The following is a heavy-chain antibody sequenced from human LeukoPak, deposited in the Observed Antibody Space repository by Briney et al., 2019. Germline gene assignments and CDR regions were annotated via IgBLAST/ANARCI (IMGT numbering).Heavy chain of an antibody. V-gene: IGHV3-21*01. CDR2: ISSSSSYI. CDR3: ARDGYYYDSSGLKTFDY. J-gene: IGHJ4*02. Sequence: GGSLRLSCAASGFTFSSYSMNWFRQAPGKGLEWVSSISSSSSYIYYADSVKGRFTISRDNAKNSLYLQMNSLRAEDTAVYYCARDGYYYDSSGLKTFDYWGQGTLVTVSS. CDR1: GFTFSSYS. D-gene: IGHD3-22*01.